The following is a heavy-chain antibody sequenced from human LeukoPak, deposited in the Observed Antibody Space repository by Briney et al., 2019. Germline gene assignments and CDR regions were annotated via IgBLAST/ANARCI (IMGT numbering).Heavy chain of an antibody. CDR2: IKTNTDAETT. V-gene: IGHV3-15*01. CDR1: GFIFSDAW. D-gene: IGHD1-26*01. J-gene: IGHJ5*02. Sequence: GGSLRLSCAASGFIFSDAWVPWVRQAPGKGLESVGRIKTNTDAETTDYGVPVKGRFDISRDDATNTVYLQMNSLRSEDTAMYYCVTKYTGTFSWGQGTLVTVSS. CDR3: VTKYTGTFS.